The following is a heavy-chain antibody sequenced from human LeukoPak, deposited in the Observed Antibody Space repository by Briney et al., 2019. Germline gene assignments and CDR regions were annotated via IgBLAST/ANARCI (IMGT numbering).Heavy chain of an antibody. CDR1: GFTFSHSG. CDR2: IWYDGSNK. V-gene: IGHV3-33*08. Sequence: GGSLRLSCAASGFTFSHSGMHWVRQAPGKGLEWVAVIWYDGSNKYYADSVKGRFTISRDNSKNTLYLQMSSLRAEDTAVYYCARELWFGPLGDWGQGTLVTVSS. J-gene: IGHJ4*02. CDR3: ARELWFGPLGD. D-gene: IGHD3-10*01.